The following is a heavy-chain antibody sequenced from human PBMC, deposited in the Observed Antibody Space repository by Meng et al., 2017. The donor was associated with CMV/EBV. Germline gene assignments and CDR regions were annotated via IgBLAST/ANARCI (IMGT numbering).Heavy chain of an antibody. D-gene: IGHD6-19*01. CDR3: ARGAGSDY. J-gene: IGHJ4*02. CDR1: GGSFSGYY. Sequence: GSLRLSCAVYGGSFSGYYWSWIRQPPGKGLEWIGEINHSGSTNYNPSLKSRVTISVDTSKNQFSLKLSSVTAADTAVYYCARGAGSDYWGQGKLVTVSS. CDR2: INHSGST. V-gene: IGHV4-34*01.